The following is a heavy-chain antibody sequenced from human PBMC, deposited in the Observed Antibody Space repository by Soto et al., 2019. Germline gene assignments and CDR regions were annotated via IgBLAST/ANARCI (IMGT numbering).Heavy chain of an antibody. CDR3: AYLPCSGGSCYWFSFSGMDV. D-gene: IGHD2-15*01. CDR2: IYWDDDK. J-gene: IGHJ6*02. Sequence: QITLKESGPTLVKPTQTLTLTCTFSGFSLSTSGVGVAGIRQPPGKALEWLALIYWDDDKRYRPSLESRLTITKHTSKNPVALTMTNMDSVATATYYCAYLPCSGGSCYWFSFSGMDVWGQGTTVTVSS. CDR1: GFSLSTSGVG. V-gene: IGHV2-5*02.